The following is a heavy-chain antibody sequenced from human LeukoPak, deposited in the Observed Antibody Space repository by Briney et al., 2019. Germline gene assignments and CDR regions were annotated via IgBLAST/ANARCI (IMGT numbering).Heavy chain of an antibody. V-gene: IGHV3-11*01. CDR3: VRGKRRFDY. CDR1: GLSFNESY. Sequence: GGSLRLSCAASGLSFNESYMTWIRQAPGKGLEWVAYISGRSYSMYYADSVKGRFNISRDNSLNSLYLHMSSLRADDTAVYYCVRGKRRFDYWGQGTLVTVSS. J-gene: IGHJ4*02. CDR2: ISGRSYSM.